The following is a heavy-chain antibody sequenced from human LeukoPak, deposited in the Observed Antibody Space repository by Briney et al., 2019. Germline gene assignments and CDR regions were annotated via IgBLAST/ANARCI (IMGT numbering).Heavy chain of an antibody. CDR3: AKEIGYGIAKRLGYMDV. CDR1: GVTFSSYA. CDR2: SSGSGGST. Sequence: GGSLRLSCAASGVTFSSYAMSWVRQAPGKGLEWASASSGSGGSTYYADSVKGRFTISRDNSKNTLYLQMNSLRAEDTAVYYCAKEIGYGIAKRLGYMDVWGKGTTVTVSS. D-gene: IGHD5-24*01. V-gene: IGHV3-23*01. J-gene: IGHJ6*03.